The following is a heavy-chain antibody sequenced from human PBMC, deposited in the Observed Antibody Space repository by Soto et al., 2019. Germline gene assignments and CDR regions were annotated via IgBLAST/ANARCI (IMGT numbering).Heavy chain of an antibody. CDR3: AKDKRNYDGSGSYYPYYYYYYYMDV. V-gene: IGHV3-30*18. Sequence: QVQLVESGGGVVQPGRSLRLSCAASGFTFSSYGMHWVRQAPGKGLEWVAVISYDGSNKYYAESVKGRFTISRDNSKHTLYLQMNSLRAEDTAVYYCAKDKRNYDGSGSYYPYYYYYYYMDVWGKGTTVTVSS. CDR2: ISYDGSNK. D-gene: IGHD3-10*01. J-gene: IGHJ6*03. CDR1: GFTFSSYG.